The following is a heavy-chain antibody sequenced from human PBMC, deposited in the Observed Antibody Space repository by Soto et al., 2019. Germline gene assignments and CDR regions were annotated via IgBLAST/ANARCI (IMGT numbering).Heavy chain of an antibody. CDR1: RENFLNYW. Sequence: GESLKISCQGSRENFLNYWIAWVRQIPGKGLEWMGIIYPGDSRTRYSPSFQGQVTISADKSINTAYLQWSSLKASDTAMYYCARDLDYGGNSDWFDSWGQGTLVTVSS. CDR3: ARDLDYGGNSDWFDS. J-gene: IGHJ5*01. CDR2: IYPGDSRT. D-gene: IGHD4-17*01. V-gene: IGHV5-51*01.